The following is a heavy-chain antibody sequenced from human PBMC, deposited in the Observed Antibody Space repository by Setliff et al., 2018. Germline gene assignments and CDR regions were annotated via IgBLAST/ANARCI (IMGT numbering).Heavy chain of an antibody. CDR1: GFTVNSNH. CDR2: IYSSGTT. CDR3: TTGSVCVGDCYSGRLNY. J-gene: IGHJ4*02. D-gene: IGHD2-21*02. V-gene: IGHV3-66*02. Sequence: TGGSLRLSCAASGFTVNSNHMSWVRQAPGKGLEWVSSIYSSGTTKSADSVTGRFTISRDNSKNTLYLQMNSLRPEDTALYYCTTGSVCVGDCYSGRLNYWGQGTLVTVSS.